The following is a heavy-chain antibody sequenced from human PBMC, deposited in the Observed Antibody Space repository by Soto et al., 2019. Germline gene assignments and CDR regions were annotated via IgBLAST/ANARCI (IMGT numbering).Heavy chain of an antibody. D-gene: IGHD4-17*01. CDR3: AKEGDYSAFDI. J-gene: IGHJ3*02. CDR1: GGSITSGTYS. V-gene: IGHV4-30-2*01. CDR2: VYHTGSS. Sequence: QLQLQESGSGLVKPSQTLSLTCTVSGGSITSGTYSWGWVRQPPGKGLEWIGYVYHTGSSYYNPSLKNRVTISVDKSKNHFSLKLTSVTAADTAVYFCAKEGDYSAFDIWGQGTMVIVSS.